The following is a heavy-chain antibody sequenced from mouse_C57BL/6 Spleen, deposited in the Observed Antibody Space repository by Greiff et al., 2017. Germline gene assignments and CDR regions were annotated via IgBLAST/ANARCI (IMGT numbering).Heavy chain of an antibody. V-gene: IGHV1-82*01. D-gene: IGHD2-5*01. CDR2: IYPGDGDT. CDR1: GYAFSSSW. Sequence: VKLMASGPELVKPGASVKISCKASGYAFSSSWMNWVKQRPGKGLEWIGRIYPGDGDTNYNGKFKGKATPTADKSSSTAYMQLSSLASEDSAVYCCARAYYSNLDDWGQGTTLTVSS. J-gene: IGHJ2*01. CDR3: ARAYYSNLDD.